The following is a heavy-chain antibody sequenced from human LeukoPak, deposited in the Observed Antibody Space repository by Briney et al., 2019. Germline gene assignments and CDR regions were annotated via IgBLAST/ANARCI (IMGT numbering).Heavy chain of an antibody. V-gene: IGHV3-48*01. CDR2: ISSSSTI. J-gene: IGHJ4*02. CDR1: GFNFGTYA. CDR3: ARSGDY. Sequence: GGSLRLSCAASGFNFGTYAMHWVRQAPGKGLEWVSYISSSSTIYYADSVKGRFTISRDNAKNSLYLQMNSLRVEDTAVYYCARSGDYWGQGTLVTVSS.